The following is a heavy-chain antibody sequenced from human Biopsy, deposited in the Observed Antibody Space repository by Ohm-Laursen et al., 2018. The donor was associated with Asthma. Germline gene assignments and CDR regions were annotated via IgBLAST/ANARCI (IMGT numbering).Heavy chain of an antibody. CDR2: IGIKGTSI. D-gene: IGHD2-15*01. CDR1: GMSVSDYY. V-gene: IGHV3-11*01. Sequence: SLRLSCAASGMSVSDYYMTWLRQSPGKGLEWLSHIGIKGTSIYYADSVKGRFTISRDNAKNSLFLQMNGLRADDTAVYFCAGDRYCSGASCLYGMDVWGQGTTVSVSS. J-gene: IGHJ6*02. CDR3: AGDRYCSGASCLYGMDV.